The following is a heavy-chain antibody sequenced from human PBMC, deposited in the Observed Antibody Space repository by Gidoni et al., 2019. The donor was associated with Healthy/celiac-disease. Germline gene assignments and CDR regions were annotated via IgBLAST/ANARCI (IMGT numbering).Heavy chain of an antibody. CDR1: GFTFSSYC. CDR3: ARDTPHIVVVPAANAPAFLDY. V-gene: IGHV3-21*06. D-gene: IGHD2-2*01. J-gene: IGHJ4*02. CDR2: ISSSSSYI. Sequence: EVQLVESGGGLFKPGGSLRLSCSASGFTFSSYCMNWLRQAPGKGLEWVSSISSSSSYIYYADSVKGRFTISRDNAKNSLYLQMNSLRAEDTAVYYCARDTPHIVVVPAANAPAFLDYWGQGTLVTVSS.